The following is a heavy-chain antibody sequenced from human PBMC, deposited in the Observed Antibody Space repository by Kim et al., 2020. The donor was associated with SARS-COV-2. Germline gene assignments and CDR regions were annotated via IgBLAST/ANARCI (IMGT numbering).Heavy chain of an antibody. D-gene: IGHD3-10*01. J-gene: IGHJ4*02. CDR2: ISSSGSTI. Sequence: GGSLRLSCAASGFTFSSYEMNWVRQAPGKGLEWVSYISSSGSTIYYADSVKGRFTISRDNAKNSLYLQMNSLRAEDTAVYYCARGAIWFGELDYWGQGTLVTVSS. CDR3: ARGAIWFGELDY. V-gene: IGHV3-48*03. CDR1: GFTFSSYE.